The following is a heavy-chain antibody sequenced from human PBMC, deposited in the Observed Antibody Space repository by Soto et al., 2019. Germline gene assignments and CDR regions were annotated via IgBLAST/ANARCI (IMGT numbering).Heavy chain of an antibody. CDR3: ARWNIRSGSQVTPFDYYYGMDV. D-gene: IGHD3-10*01. CDR1: GGSISSGGYY. CDR2: IDYSGST. V-gene: IGHV4-31*03. Sequence: QVQLQESGPGLVKPSQTLSLTCTVSGGSISSGGYYWSWIRQHPGKGLEWIGYIDYSGSTYYNPSLKSRVTISVDTSKNQSSLKLSSVTAADTAVYYCARWNIRSGSQVTPFDYYYGMDVWGQGTTVTVSS. J-gene: IGHJ6*02.